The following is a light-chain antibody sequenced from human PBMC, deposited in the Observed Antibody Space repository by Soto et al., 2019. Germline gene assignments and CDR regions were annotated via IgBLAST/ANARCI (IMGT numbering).Light chain of an antibody. CDR1: QSVDGY. V-gene: IGKV3-11*01. CDR3: QQRRDWPLT. J-gene: IGKJ4*01. Sequence: EIVLTQSPATLSLSPGERATLSCRASQSVDGYVAWFQQKPGQAPSLLIYDVSNRAVGVPARFSGSGSGTDYTLTINSLEPEYFAVYYCQQRRDWPLTVGGGTKVEI. CDR2: DVS.